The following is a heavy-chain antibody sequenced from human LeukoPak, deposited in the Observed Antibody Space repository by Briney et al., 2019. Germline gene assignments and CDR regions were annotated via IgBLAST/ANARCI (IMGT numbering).Heavy chain of an antibody. V-gene: IGHV3-74*01. CDR2: MNSDGSST. CDR1: GFTFSGYD. D-gene: IGHD6-19*01. CDR3: ARALAVAGTGGFDP. Sequence: GGSLRLSCAASGFTFSGYDMSWVRQAPGKGLVWVSRMNSDGSSTSYADSVKGRFTISRDNAKNTLYLQMNSLRAEDTAVYYCARALAVAGTGGFDPWGQGTLVTVSS. J-gene: IGHJ5*02.